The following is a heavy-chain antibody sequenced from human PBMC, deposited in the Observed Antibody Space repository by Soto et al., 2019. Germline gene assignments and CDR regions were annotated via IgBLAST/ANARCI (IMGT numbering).Heavy chain of an antibody. V-gene: IGHV1-2*06. CDR1: GYIFTDYY. Sequence: ASVKVSCKASGYIFTDYYMHWVRQAPGRELEWMGRINPNSGGTNYAQKFQGRVTMTRDTSMSTAYTDLSGLRSEDTATYYCASGEVVVVRPQKDRFDFWGQGTMVTGSS. CDR3: ASGEVVVVRPQKDRFDF. J-gene: IGHJ3*01. CDR2: INPNSGGT. D-gene: IGHD2-15*01.